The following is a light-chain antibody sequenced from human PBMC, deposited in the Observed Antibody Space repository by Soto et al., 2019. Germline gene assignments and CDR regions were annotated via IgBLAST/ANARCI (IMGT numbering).Light chain of an antibody. CDR3: CSYAGSYTVV. J-gene: IGLJ2*01. CDR1: SSDVGGYNY. V-gene: IGLV2-11*01. CDR2: AVS. Sequence: QSALTQPRSVSGSPGQSVTISCTGTSSDVGGYNYVSWYQQHPGKAPKLMIYAVSKRPSGVPDRFSGSKSGNTASLTISGLQAEDEADYYCCSYAGSYTVVFGGGTKVTVL.